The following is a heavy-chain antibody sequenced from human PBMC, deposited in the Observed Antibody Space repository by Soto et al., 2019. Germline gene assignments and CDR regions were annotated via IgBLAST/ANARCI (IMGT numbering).Heavy chain of an antibody. Sequence: GASVKVSCKASGGTFSSYAISWVRQAPGQGLEWMGGIIPIFGTANYAQKFQGRVTITADESTSTAYMELSSLRSEDTAVYYCARDMGVVFDFWGGYGGVFDFWGQGTMVLGSS. CDR1: GGTFSSYA. J-gene: IGHJ3*01. CDR2: IIPIFGTA. CDR3: ARDMGVVFDFWGGYGGVFDF. D-gene: IGHD3-3*01. V-gene: IGHV1-69*13.